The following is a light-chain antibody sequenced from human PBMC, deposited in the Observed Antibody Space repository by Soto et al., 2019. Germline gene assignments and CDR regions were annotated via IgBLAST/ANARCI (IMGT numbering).Light chain of an antibody. CDR2: DAS. V-gene: IGKV3-11*01. CDR1: QSVSSY. Sequence: EIVLTQSPATLSLSPGERATLSCRASQSVSSYLAWYQQKPGQAPRLLIYDASNRATGIPARFSGSWSGTDFALTISSLEREDFAVYYCQQRRTFGQGTKVEIK. CDR3: QQRRT. J-gene: IGKJ1*01.